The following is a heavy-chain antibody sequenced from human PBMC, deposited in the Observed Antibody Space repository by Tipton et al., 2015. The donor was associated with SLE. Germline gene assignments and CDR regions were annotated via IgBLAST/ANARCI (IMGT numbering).Heavy chain of an antibody. CDR1: GFTFNNYA. D-gene: IGHD3-3*01. CDR3: ARDGYYDFWSGPQPFDY. Sequence: GSLRLSCVASGFTFNNYAMNWVRQAPGKGLEWVSLIYSDGRTYYADSVKGRFTFSSDHSKNTLYLQMNSLTTEDTAVYYCARDGYYDFWSGPQPFDYWGQGTLVTVSS. CDR2: IYSDGRT. J-gene: IGHJ4*02. V-gene: IGHV3-23*03.